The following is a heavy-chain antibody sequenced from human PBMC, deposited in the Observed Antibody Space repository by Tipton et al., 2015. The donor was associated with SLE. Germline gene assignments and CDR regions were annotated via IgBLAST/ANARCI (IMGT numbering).Heavy chain of an antibody. CDR2: LNPNSGNT. J-gene: IGHJ6*02. CDR3: ARGEPYRSALRYYYGMDV. Sequence: QLVQSGAEVKKPGASVKVSCKASGYAFTSHDINWVRQATGQGLEWMGWLNPNSGNTGYAQKFQGRVTMTRNTSISTAYMELSSLRSEDTAVYYCARGEPYRSALRYYYGMDVWGQGTTVTVSS. D-gene: IGHD3-16*02. V-gene: IGHV1-8*01. CDR1: GYAFTSHD.